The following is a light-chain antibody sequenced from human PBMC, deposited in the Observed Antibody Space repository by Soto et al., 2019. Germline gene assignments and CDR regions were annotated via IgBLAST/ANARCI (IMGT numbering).Light chain of an antibody. CDR2: EVS. Sequence: QSVLTQPPSVSAAPGQKVTISCSGSSANIGGNSVSWYQQLPGTAPKLMIYEVSKRPSGVPDRFSGSKSGNTASLTVSGLQAEDEGDYYCSSYAGSKNLRVFXTGTKVTVL. J-gene: IGLJ1*01. CDR1: SANIGGNS. CDR3: SSYAGSKNLRV. V-gene: IGLV2-8*01.